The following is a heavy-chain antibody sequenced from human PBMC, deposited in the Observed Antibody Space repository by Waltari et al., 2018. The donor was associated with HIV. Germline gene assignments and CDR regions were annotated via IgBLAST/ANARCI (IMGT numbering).Heavy chain of an antibody. J-gene: IGHJ5*02. Sequence: QVALVESGGGVVQPGRSLRLSCAASGIPSSPSGMHWVRQAPGKGLDWVGMIWSDGRNEYYADSVKGRFTISRDNSKNTVYLQMNSLRAEDTAVYYCARDKGTRYLDQWGQGTLVTVSS. CDR3: ARDKGTRYLDQ. CDR1: GIPSSPSG. CDR2: IWSDGRNE. V-gene: IGHV3-33*01. D-gene: IGHD1-7*01.